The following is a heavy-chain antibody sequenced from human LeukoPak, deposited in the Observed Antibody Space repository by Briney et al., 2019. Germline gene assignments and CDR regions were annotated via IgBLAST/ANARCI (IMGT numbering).Heavy chain of an antibody. CDR3: ARLPYSSGWYSWIDP. Sequence: SETLSLTCTVSGGSISSSSYYWAWIRQPPGKGLEWIGNIYYSGSTYYNPSLKSRVTISVDTSKNQFSLKLSSVTAADTAVYYCARLPYSSGWYSWIDPWGQGTLFTVSS. J-gene: IGHJ5*02. V-gene: IGHV4-39*01. CDR1: GGSISSSSYY. CDR2: IYYSGST. D-gene: IGHD6-19*01.